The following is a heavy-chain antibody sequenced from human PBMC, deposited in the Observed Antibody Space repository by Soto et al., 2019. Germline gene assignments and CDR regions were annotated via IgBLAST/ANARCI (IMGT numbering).Heavy chain of an antibody. Sequence: SGPTLVNPTQALTLTCTVSWFSLITSGVGVGWIRQPPGKALEWLALIYWDDDKRYFPSLKSRLTVTKDTSKNQVVLTMTNMDPVDTATYYRARHKIGIIPGAIGDDYYYYGMDVWGQGTTVTVSS. CDR1: WFSLITSGVG. CDR2: IYWDDDK. D-gene: IGHD2-2*02. J-gene: IGHJ6*02. V-gene: IGHV2-5*02. CDR3: ARHKIGIIPGAIGDDYYYYGMDV.